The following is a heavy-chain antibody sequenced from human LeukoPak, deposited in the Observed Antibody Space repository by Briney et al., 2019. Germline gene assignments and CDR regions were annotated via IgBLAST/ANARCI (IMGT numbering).Heavy chain of an antibody. V-gene: IGHV1-2*06. CDR2: INPNSGDT. CDR3: ARDKYYYGSGTFYSSAVFDH. D-gene: IGHD3-10*01. CDR1: GYTFTGYY. J-gene: IGHJ4*02. Sequence: ASVKVSCKASGYTFTGYYLYWVRQAPGQGLEWMGRINPNSGDTENTQKFEDRVIMTRDTSTSTAYMELRGLRSGDTAVYYCARDKYYYGSGTFYSSAVFDHWGQGTLVAVSS.